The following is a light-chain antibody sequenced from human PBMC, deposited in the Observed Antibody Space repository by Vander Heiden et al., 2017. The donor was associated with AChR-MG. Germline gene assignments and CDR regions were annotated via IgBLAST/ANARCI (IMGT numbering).Light chain of an antibody. CDR3: QHYGSSPQIT. J-gene: IGKJ5*01. CDR2: GTS. CDR1: QSVSSSY. V-gene: IGKV3-20*01. Sequence: EIVLTQSPGTLSLSPGDRATLSCRASQSVSSSYIVWYQQNPGQAPRLLIYGTSSRATGIPDRFSGSGYGTDFTLTISRREPEDFAVYYCQHYGSSPQITFGQRTRLELK.